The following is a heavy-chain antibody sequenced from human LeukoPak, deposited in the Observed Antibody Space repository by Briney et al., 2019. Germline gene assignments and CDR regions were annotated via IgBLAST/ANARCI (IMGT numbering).Heavy chain of an antibody. CDR1: GFTFSSYE. CDR3: ARDLRTSVRAFDY. D-gene: IGHD1-1*01. Sequence: PGGSLRLSCAASGFTFSSYEMNWVRQAPGKGLEWVSNISSSGSTIFYADSVKGRFTISRDNAKNSLYLQMSSLRAEDTALYYCARDLRTSVRAFDYWGQGTLVTVSS. CDR2: ISSSGSTI. V-gene: IGHV3-48*03. J-gene: IGHJ4*02.